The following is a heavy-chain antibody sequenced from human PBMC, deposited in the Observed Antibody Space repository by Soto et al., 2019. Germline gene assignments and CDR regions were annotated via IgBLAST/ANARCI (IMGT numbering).Heavy chain of an antibody. CDR3: ARGEMATMTNFDY. CDR1: GGTFSSYA. CDR2: IIPIFGTA. D-gene: IGHD5-12*01. J-gene: IGHJ4*02. Sequence: SVKVSCKASGGTFSSYAISWVRQAPGQGLEWVGGIIPIFGTANYAQKFQGRVTITADESTSTAYMELSSLRSEDTAVYYCARGEMATMTNFDYWGQGTLVTVSS. V-gene: IGHV1-69*13.